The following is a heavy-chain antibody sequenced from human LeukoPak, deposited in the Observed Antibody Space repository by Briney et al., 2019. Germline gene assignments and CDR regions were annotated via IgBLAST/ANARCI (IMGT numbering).Heavy chain of an antibody. J-gene: IGHJ4*02. CDR3: ASGPGYYDSSGYYSY. D-gene: IGHD3-22*01. Sequence: TGGSLRLSCAASGFTFSSYWMHWVRQAPGKGLVWVSRINSDGSSTSYADSVKGRFTISRDNAKNTLYLQMNSLRAEDTAVYYCASGPGYYDSSGYYSYWGQGTLVTVSS. CDR1: GFTFSSYW. CDR2: INSDGSST. V-gene: IGHV3-74*01.